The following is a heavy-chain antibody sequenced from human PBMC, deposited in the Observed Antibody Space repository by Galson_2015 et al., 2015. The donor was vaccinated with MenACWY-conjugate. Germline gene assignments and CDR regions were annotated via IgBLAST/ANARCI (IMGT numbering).Heavy chain of an antibody. D-gene: IGHD3-22*01. J-gene: IGHJ4*02. CDR3: ARGGGLYYYDSSGYYAY. CDR2: IGAYNGNT. CDR1: GYTFTSYG. V-gene: IGHV1-18*01. Sequence: SVKVSCKASGYTFTSYGISWVRQAPGQGLEWMGWIGAYNGNTNYAQKFQGRVTMTTDTSTTTAYMELRSLRSDDTAVYYCARGGGLYYYDSSGYYAYWGQGTLVTVSS.